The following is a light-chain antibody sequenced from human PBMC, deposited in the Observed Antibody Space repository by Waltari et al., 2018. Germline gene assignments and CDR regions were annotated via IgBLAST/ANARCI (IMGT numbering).Light chain of an antibody. CDR1: DSDVGAYDF. CDR3: SSYTTSSAPGV. J-gene: IGLJ1*01. Sequence: QSALTQPASVSGSPGQSITISCSGTDSDVGAYDFVSWYQQHPGKAPHLIIYEVSNRTSCISRHFSVSKAGNTASLTLSGLQSEDEADYYCSSYTTSSAPGVFGTGTRVTVL. CDR2: EVS. V-gene: IGLV2-14*01.